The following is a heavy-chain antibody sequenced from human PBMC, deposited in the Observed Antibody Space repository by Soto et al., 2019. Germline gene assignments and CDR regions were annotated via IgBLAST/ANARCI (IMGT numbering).Heavy chain of an antibody. CDR2: ISAYNGNT. J-gene: IGHJ6*02. CDR3: AREGPAASYYYGMDV. V-gene: IGHV1-18*01. CDR1: GYSFTTYG. Sequence: QVQLVQSGGEVKKPGASVKVSCKTSGYSFTTYGISWVRQAPGQGLEWMGWISAYNGNTTYAQKLQXXXTXXTHTSTSTAYMELRSLRSDDTAVYYCAREGPAASYYYGMDVWGQGRTVPVSS.